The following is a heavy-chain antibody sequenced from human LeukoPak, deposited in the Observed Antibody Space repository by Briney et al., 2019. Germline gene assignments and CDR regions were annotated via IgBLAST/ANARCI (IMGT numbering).Heavy chain of an antibody. CDR3: ARQGSPFDY. V-gene: IGHV3-74*03. D-gene: IGHD6-13*01. Sequence: PGGSLRLSCAASGFTFSSYWMHWVRQAPGKGLVWVSRINPDGSSIKYADSVKGRFTISRNNVKNTLYLQMNSLRAEDTALYYCARQGSPFDYWGQGTLVTVSS. CDR1: GFTFSSYW. CDR2: INPDGSSI. J-gene: IGHJ4*02.